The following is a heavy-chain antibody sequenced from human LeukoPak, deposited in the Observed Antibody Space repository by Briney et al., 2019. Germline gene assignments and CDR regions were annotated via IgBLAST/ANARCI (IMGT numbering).Heavy chain of an antibody. CDR3: ARQPYGLLDY. D-gene: IGHD1-26*01. V-gene: IGHV4-34*01. J-gene: IGHJ4*02. CDR2: INHSGST. Sequence: PSETLSLTCAVYGGSFSGYYWSWIRQPPGKGPEWIGEINHSGSTNYSPSLKSRVTISVDTSKNQFSLKLSSVTAADTAVYYCARQPYGLLDYWGQGTLVTVSS. CDR1: GGSFSGYY.